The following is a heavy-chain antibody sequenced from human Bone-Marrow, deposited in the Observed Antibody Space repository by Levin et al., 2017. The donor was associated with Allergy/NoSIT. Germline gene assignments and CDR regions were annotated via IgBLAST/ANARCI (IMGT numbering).Heavy chain of an antibody. V-gene: IGHV1-69*10. CDR2: IIPLNSKT. CDR3: ARKPNYEDAFDI. CDR1: GGTFSTYA. J-gene: IGHJ3*02. D-gene: IGHD1-7*01. Sequence: SVKVSCKVSGGTFSTYAFSWLRQAPGQGLEWMGGIIPLNSKTNYPQRFQGRVTMTADTSTTTIYLELSGLRSDDTAVYYCARKPNYEDAFDIWGQGALVTVSP.